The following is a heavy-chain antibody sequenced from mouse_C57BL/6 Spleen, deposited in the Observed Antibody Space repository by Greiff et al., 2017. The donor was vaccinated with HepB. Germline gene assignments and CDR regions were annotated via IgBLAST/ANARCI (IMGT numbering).Heavy chain of an antibody. CDR2: INPYNGGT. Sequence: EVQLQQSGPVLVKPGASVKMSCKASGYTFTDYYMNWVKQSHGKSLEWIGVINPYNGGTSHNQKFKGKATLTVDKSSSTAYMELNSLTSEDSAVYYCARRDVRYFDVWGTGTTVTVSS. V-gene: IGHV1-19*01. CDR3: ARRDVRYFDV. CDR1: GYTFTDYY. J-gene: IGHJ1*03. D-gene: IGHD3-3*01.